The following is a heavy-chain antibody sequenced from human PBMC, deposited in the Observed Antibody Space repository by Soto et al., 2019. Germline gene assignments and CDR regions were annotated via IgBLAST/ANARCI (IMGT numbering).Heavy chain of an antibody. Sequence: SETLSLTCGVYGGSFRNYYWIWVRQPPGKGLEWIGEVNHSGEATYNPSLKGRVTMSVDTSKNQFSLRLSSVTAADTAMYYCARGSSRWDYWGQGTLVTVSS. V-gene: IGHV4-34*01. D-gene: IGHD6-13*01. CDR2: VNHSGEA. CDR3: ARGSSRWDY. J-gene: IGHJ4*02. CDR1: GGSFRNYY.